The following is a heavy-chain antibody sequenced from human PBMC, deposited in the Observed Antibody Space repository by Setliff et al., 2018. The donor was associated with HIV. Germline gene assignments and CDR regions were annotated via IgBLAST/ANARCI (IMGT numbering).Heavy chain of an antibody. J-gene: IGHJ5*02. V-gene: IGHV4-28*01. CDR1: GGSISTSNW. Sequence: SETLSLTCTVSGGSISTSNWWGWIRQSPGRGLEWIGFIFSSGSTKYNPSLQSRVTMSIDTSKNQFSLKLTSVTAADTAVYYCARRIDNSGSFPDKNWFDTWGQGSLVTVSS. D-gene: IGHD3-10*01. CDR2: IFSSGST. CDR3: ARRIDNSGSFPDKNWFDT.